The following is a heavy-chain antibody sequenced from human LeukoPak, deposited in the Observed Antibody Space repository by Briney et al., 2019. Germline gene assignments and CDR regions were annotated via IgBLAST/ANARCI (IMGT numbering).Heavy chain of an antibody. CDR3: AKETVVVVAATPDAFDI. Sequence: GGSLRLSCAASGFTFSSYAMSWVRQAPGKGLEWVSGISGSGGSTHYADSVKDRFTISRDNSKNTLYLQMNSLRAEDTAVYYCAKETVVVVAATPDAFDIWGQGTMVAVSS. CDR1: GFTFSSYA. D-gene: IGHD2-15*01. V-gene: IGHV3-23*01. CDR2: ISGSGGST. J-gene: IGHJ3*02.